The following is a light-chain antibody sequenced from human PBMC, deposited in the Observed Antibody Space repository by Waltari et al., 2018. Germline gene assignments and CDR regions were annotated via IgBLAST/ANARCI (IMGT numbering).Light chain of an antibody. CDR3: SSYTCGSTLVI. CDR1: SSDVGGYKY. V-gene: IGLV2-14*01. CDR2: DVN. Sequence: QSALTQPASVSGSPGQSITISCTGTSSDVGGYKYVSWYQQYPGKAPKLMISDVNHRPSCVSDRFSGSKSGNTASLTISGLQAEDEADYYCSSYTCGSTLVIFGGGTKLTV. J-gene: IGLJ2*01.